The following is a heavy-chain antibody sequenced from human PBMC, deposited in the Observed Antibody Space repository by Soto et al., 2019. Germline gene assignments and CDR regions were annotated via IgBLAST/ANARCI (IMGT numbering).Heavy chain of an antibody. V-gene: IGHV4-39*01. J-gene: IGHJ6*03. CDR3: ASTVTPEYYYYYYMEV. CDR2: IYYSGST. CDR1: GGSISSISYY. Sequence: SETLSLTXTVSGGSISSISYYWGWIRQPPGKGLEWIGSIYYSGSTYYNPSLKSRVTISVDTSKNQFSLKLSSVTAADTAVYYCASTVTPEYYYYYYMEVWGKGTTVTVSS. D-gene: IGHD4-17*01.